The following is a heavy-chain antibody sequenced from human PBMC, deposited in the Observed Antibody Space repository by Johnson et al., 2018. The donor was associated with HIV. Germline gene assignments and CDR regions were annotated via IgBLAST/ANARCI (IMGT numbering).Heavy chain of an antibody. V-gene: IGHV3-11*04. D-gene: IGHD7-27*01. CDR2: ISSSGSTI. CDR3: ARGSGVGAFDI. J-gene: IGHJ3*02. CDR1: GFTFSDYY. Sequence: QVQLVESGGGLVKPGWSLRLSCSASGFTFSDYYITWIRQAPGKGLEWISYISSSGSTIYYADSVKGRFTSSRDNSKNSLYLQMSSLGVEDTAVYYCARGSGVGAFDIWGQGTMVTVSS.